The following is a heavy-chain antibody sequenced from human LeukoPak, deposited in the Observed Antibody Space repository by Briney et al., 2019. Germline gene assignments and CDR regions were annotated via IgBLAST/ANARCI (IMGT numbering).Heavy chain of an antibody. J-gene: IGHJ4*02. CDR1: GGSINTSTYY. CDR2: IYYSGTT. V-gene: IGHV4-39*07. D-gene: IGHD3-22*01. Sequence: SETLSLTCTVSGGSINTSTYYWGWIRQPPGKGLEWIGSIYYSGTTYYNPSLKSRVTISVDTSKNQFSLKLYSVTAADTAVYYCTRELSGSQDYWSQGTLVTVSS. CDR3: TRELSGSQDY.